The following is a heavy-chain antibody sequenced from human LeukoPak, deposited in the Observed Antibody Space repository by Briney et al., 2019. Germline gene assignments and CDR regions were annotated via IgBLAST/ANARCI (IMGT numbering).Heavy chain of an antibody. J-gene: IGHJ3*02. Sequence: GRSLRLSCAASGFAFSTFGMHWVRQAPGKGLEWVSGISWNSGSIGYADSVKGRFTISRDNAKNTLYLQMNSLRAEDTAVYYCAREDDDAFDIWGQGTMVTVSS. CDR1: GFAFSTFG. D-gene: IGHD1-1*01. CDR3: AREDDDAFDI. CDR2: ISWNSGSI. V-gene: IGHV3-9*01.